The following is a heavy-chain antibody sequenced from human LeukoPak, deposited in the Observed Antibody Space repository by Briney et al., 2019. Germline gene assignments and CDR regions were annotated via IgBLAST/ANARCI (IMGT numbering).Heavy chain of an antibody. Sequence: SQTLSHTCVISGDSVSSNGVAWNWVRQSPSRGLEWLGRTYYGSKWSNDYALSVKSRITINPDTSKNQFSLQLNSVTPEDTAVYYCTRGRNSAFDYWGQGTLVTVSS. CDR1: GDSVSSNGVA. J-gene: IGHJ4*02. V-gene: IGHV6-1*01. CDR2: TYYGSKWSN. CDR3: TRGRNSAFDY. D-gene: IGHD1-14*01.